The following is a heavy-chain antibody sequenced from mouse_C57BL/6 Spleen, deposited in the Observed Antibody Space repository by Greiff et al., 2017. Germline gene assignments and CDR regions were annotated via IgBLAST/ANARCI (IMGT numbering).Heavy chain of an antibody. CDR2: IYPGSGGT. CDR1: GYTFTSYW. V-gene: IGHV1-55*01. J-gene: IGHJ4*01. CDR3: ARRVVRKMDY. Sequence: QVQLQQPGAELVKPGASVKMSCKASGYTFTSYWLTWVKQRPGQGLEWIGDIYPGSGGTNYNEKFKSKATLTVDTSSSTAYMQLSSLTSEDSAVYYYARRVVRKMDYWGQGTSVTVSS.